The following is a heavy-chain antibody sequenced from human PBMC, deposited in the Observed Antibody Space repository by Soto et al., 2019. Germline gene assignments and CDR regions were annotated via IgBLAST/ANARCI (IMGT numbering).Heavy chain of an antibody. Sequence: GASVKVSCKASGYSFTSYYMHWVRQAPGQGLGWMGIINPSGGSTSYAQKFQGRVTMTRDTSTSTVYMELSSLRSEDTAVYYCTTLPCRWSGYGMDVWGQGTTVTVSS. CDR2: INPSGGST. CDR3: TTLPCRWSGYGMDV. CDR1: GYSFTSYY. D-gene: IGHD3-3*01. J-gene: IGHJ6*02. V-gene: IGHV1-46*01.